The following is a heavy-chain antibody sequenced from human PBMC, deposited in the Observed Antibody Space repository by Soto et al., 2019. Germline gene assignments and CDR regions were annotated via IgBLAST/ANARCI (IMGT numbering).Heavy chain of an antibody. D-gene: IGHD2-21*02. Sequence: QVQLQESGPGLVKPSQTLSLTCTVSGGSISSGGYYWSWIRQHPGKGLEWIGYIYYSGSTYYNPSLKSRVTISVDTSKDQFSRKLSSVTAADTAVYYCARDKVVVTAKGATNWFAPWGQGTLVTVSS. V-gene: IGHV4-31*03. CDR2: IYYSGST. CDR3: ARDKVVVTAKGATNWFAP. CDR1: GGSISSGGYY. J-gene: IGHJ5*02.